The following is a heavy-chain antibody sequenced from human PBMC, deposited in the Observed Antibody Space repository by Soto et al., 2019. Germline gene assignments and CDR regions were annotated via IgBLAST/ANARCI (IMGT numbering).Heavy chain of an antibody. J-gene: IGHJ4*02. D-gene: IGHD6-19*01. CDR2: AYHNGIT. CDR1: GDSVTSNVW. CDR3: ARDAAVPGESDRFDY. Sequence: SVTLSLTCAVSGDSVTSNVWWRWVRQPPGKGLEWIGEAYHNGITDSNPSLKFRVTSSVDTSKNEFSLTLTSLTASDTAIYYCARDAAVPGESDRFDYWAQGALDTVSS. V-gene: IGHV4-4*02.